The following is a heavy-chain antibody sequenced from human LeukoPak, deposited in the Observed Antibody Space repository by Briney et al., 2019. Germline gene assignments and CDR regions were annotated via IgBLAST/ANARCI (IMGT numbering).Heavy chain of an antibody. CDR1: GYTFTGYY. CDR2: INPNSGGT. J-gene: IGHJ4*02. Sequence: ASVKVSCTASGYTFTGYYMHWVRQAPGQGLEWMGWINPNSGGTNYAQKFQGRVTMTRDTSISTAYMELSRLRSDDTAVYYCARAPDGYNPFDYWGQGTLVTVSS. V-gene: IGHV1-2*02. D-gene: IGHD5-24*01. CDR3: ARAPDGYNPFDY.